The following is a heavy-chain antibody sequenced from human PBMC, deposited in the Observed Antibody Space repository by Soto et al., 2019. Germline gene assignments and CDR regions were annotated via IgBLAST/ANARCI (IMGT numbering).Heavy chain of an antibody. Sequence: GESLKISCTASGYSYSNYWIGWVRQMPGKGLEWMGVIDPSDSETGYSPSFQGQVTISADRSISTAYLQWSSLKASDTAMYYCARRSVSGYSRGNLFDVWGQGTQLTVSS. J-gene: IGHJ4*02. D-gene: IGHD6-13*01. V-gene: IGHV5-51*01. CDR2: IDPSDSET. CDR3: ARRSVSGYSRGNLFDV. CDR1: GYSYSNYW.